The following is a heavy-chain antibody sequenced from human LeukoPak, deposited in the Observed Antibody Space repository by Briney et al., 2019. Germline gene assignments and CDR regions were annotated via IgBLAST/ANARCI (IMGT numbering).Heavy chain of an antibody. Sequence: GGSLRLSCAVSGFTFRNYLMHWVRQAPGQGLVWVSRINQDETKAYADSVKGRYTVSRDNAKNMMYLQLNGLRAEDTAVYFCGRGGDGIDVWGQGTTVIVSS. J-gene: IGHJ3*01. V-gene: IGHV3-74*01. CDR3: GRGGDGIDV. CDR2: INQDETKA. D-gene: IGHD5-24*01. CDR1: GFTFRNYL.